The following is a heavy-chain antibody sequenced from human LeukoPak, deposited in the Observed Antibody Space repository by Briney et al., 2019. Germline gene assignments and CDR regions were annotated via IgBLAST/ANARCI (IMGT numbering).Heavy chain of an antibody. D-gene: IGHD2-8*01. CDR3: ARGREGYCTNGVCYSPFDY. CDR1: GGAISSDNYY. V-gene: IGHV4-39*07. CDR2: INHSGST. Sequence: SETLSLTCTVSGGAISSDNYYWGWIRQPPGKGLEWIGEINHSGSTNYNPSLKSRVTISVDTSKNQFSLKLSSVTAADTAVYYCARGREGYCTNGVCYSPFDYWGQGTLVTVSS. J-gene: IGHJ4*02.